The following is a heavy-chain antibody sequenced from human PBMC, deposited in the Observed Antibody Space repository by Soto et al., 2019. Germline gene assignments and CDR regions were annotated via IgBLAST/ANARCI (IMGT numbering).Heavy chain of an antibody. D-gene: IGHD3-22*01. CDR1: GFTFSSYS. V-gene: IGHV3-21*01. J-gene: IGHJ6*02. CDR3: ARDSGDDSSGYYWGYYYYGMDV. Sequence: EVQLVESGGGLVKPGGSLRLSCAASGFTFSSYSMNWVRQAPGKGLEWVSSISSSSSYIYYADSVKGRFTISRDHAKNSLYLQMNSLRAEDTPVYYCARDSGDDSSGYYWGYYYYGMDVWGQGTTVTVSS. CDR2: ISSSSSYI.